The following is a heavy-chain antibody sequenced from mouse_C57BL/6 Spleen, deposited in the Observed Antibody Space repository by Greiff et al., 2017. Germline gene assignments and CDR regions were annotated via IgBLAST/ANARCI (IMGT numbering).Heavy chain of an antibody. V-gene: IGHV5-17*01. D-gene: IGHD2-2*01. CDR2: ISSGSSTI. CDR3: SRTGVTTRAWFAY. Sequence: EVQGVESGGGLVKPGGSLKLSCAASGFTFSDYGMHWVRQAPEKGLEWVAYISSGSSTIYYADTVKGRFTISRDNAKNTLFLQMTSLRSEDTAMYYWSRTGVTTRAWFAYWGQGTLVTVSA. CDR1: GFTFSDYG. J-gene: IGHJ3*01.